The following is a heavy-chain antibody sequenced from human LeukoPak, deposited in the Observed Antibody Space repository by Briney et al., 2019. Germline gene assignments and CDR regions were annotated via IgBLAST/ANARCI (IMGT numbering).Heavy chain of an antibody. CDR3: ASSYVDTAMVGFDY. D-gene: IGHD5-18*01. CDR2: ISYDGSNK. V-gene: IGHV3-30-3*01. J-gene: IGHJ4*02. CDR1: GFTFSTYA. Sequence: GGSLRLSCAASGFTFSTYAMSWVRQAPGKGLEWVAVISYDGSNKYYADSVKGRFTISRDNSKNTLYLQMNSLRAEDTAVYYCASSYVDTAMVGFDYWGQGTLVTVSS.